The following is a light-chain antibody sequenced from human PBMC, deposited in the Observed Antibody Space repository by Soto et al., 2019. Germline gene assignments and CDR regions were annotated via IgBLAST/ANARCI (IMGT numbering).Light chain of an antibody. CDR1: QSVNSN. V-gene: IGKV3-15*01. CDR3: KQYNKSLRT. Sequence: IVMTQSPATLSRSPGERATLSCRASQSVNSNLAWYQQKGGQAPRLLIYGTSTRATGIPARFSGSGSGTDFTLTISSLQFEDFAVYYCKQYNKSLRTFGQGNKVDIX. CDR2: GTS. J-gene: IGKJ1*01.